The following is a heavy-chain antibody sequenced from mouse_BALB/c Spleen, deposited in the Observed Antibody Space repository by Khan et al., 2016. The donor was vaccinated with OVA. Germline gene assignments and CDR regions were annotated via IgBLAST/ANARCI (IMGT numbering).Heavy chain of an antibody. D-gene: IGHD2-10*01. CDR1: GFSLTNYG. Sequence: VELVESGPGLVAPSQSLSITCTISGFSLTNYGVHWVRQPPGKGLEWLVVIWSDGSTTYNSALKSRLTISKDNSKSQVFLKMNSLQNDDTAMYFCARQPYYHYNIMDYWGQGTSVTVSS. CDR3: ARQPYYHYNIMDY. V-gene: IGHV2-6-1*01. CDR2: IWSDGST. J-gene: IGHJ4*01.